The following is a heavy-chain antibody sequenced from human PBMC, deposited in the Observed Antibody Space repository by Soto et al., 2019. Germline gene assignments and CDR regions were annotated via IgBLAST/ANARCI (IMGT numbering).Heavy chain of an antibody. CDR1: GFTFSYYT. V-gene: IGHV3-48*02. J-gene: IGHJ4*02. D-gene: IGHD3-3*01. CDR3: ARPQTYDFWRAFDS. Sequence: LRLSCAASGFTFSYYTMNWVRQAPGKGLEWVSYISGSSHTIYYADSVKGQFTISRDNAKNSLYLQMNSLRDEDTAVYYCARPQTYDFWRAFDSWGQGTLVTVSS. CDR2: ISGSSHTI.